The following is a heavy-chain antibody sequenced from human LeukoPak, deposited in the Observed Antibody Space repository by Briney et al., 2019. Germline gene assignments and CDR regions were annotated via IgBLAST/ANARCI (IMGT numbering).Heavy chain of an antibody. V-gene: IGHV5-10-1*04. CDR1: GYSFTSYW. Sequence: GESLRISCKGSGYSFTSYWISWVRQMPGKGLEWMGRIDPSDSYTNYSPSFQGQVTISADKSISTAYLQWNSLKASDTAMYYCARQSTTVGATTTLGYWGQGTLVTVSS. CDR3: ARQSTTVGATTTLGY. D-gene: IGHD1-26*01. CDR2: IDPSDSYT. J-gene: IGHJ4*02.